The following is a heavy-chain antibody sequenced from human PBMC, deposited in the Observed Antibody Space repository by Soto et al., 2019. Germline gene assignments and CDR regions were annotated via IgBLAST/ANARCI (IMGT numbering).Heavy chain of an antibody. J-gene: IGHJ4*02. D-gene: IGHD3-10*01. CDR3: ARLKGTRYFDF. CDR2: MYHTGSA. Sequence: SETLSLTCAVSGAANTTGGYSWSWMRQPPGNGLQWIGYMYHTGSANYNPSLKGRVTMSLDTSTNDFSLKLNSVTASDTAVYFCARLKGTRYFDFWGPGPLVTVSS. CDR1: GAANTTGGYS. V-gene: IGHV4-30-2*01.